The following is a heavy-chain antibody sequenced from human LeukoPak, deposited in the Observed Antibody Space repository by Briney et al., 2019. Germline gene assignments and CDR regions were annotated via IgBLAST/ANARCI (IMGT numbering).Heavy chain of an antibody. J-gene: IGHJ4*02. Sequence: AGGSLRLSCAASGFTFSSYAMSWVRQAPGKGLEWVSAISGSGGSTYYADSVKGRCTISRDNSKNTLYLQMNSLRAEDTAVYYCAKTEHYYGSGSYFSRGYFTYYFDYWGQGTLVTVSS. CDR2: ISGSGGST. V-gene: IGHV3-23*01. D-gene: IGHD3-10*01. CDR3: AKTEHYYGSGSYFSRGYFTYYFDY. CDR1: GFTFSSYA.